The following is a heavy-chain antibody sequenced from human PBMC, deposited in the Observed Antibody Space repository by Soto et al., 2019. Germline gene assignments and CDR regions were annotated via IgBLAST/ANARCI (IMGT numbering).Heavy chain of an antibody. D-gene: IGHD1-26*01. CDR1: GLTFSRYD. V-gene: IGHV3-30*18. CDR2: ISYDGSNK. Sequence: GGSLRLSCAASGLTFSRYDMHWVRQAPGKGLEWVTAISYDGSNKYYGDSVKGRFTISRDNSKNTLYLQINSLRAEDTAVYYCAKGSYSGIYSDFDYWGQGTLVTVSS. CDR3: AKGSYSGIYSDFDY. J-gene: IGHJ4*02.